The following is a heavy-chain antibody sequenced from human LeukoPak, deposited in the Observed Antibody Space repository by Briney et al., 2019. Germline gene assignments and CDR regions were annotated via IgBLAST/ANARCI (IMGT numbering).Heavy chain of an antibody. V-gene: IGHV3-30-3*01. D-gene: IGHD6-19*01. CDR3: ARVYSSGWSLPFDY. CDR2: ISYDGSNK. J-gene: IGHJ4*02. Sequence: PGRSLRLSCAASGFTFSSYAMHWVRQAPGKGLEWVAVISYDGSNKYYADSVKGRFTISRDNSKNTLYLQMNSLRAEDTAVYYCARVYSSGWSLPFDYWGQGTLVTVSS. CDR1: GFTFSSYA.